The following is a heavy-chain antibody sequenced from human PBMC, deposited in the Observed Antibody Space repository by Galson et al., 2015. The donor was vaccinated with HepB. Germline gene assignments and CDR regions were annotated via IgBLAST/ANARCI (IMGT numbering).Heavy chain of an antibody. CDR3: VINYFDTSGYLDL. CDR1: GGTFSNYI. Sequence: SVKVSCKASGGTFSNYIISWVRQAPGQGLEWMGKIIPLFGVSNYAQDFQDRVTITADKSTNITDMEMHSLTSGDTAVYFWVINYFDTSGYLDLWGQGTLVTVSS. J-gene: IGHJ4*02. CDR2: IIPLFGVS. V-gene: IGHV1-69*02. D-gene: IGHD3-22*01.